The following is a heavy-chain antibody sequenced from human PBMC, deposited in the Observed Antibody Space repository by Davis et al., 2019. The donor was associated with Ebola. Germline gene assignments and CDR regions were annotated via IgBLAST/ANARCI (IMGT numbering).Heavy chain of an antibody. J-gene: IGHJ5*02. CDR1: GFTYSSYS. CDR2: ISSSSSTI. D-gene: IGHD3-9*01. Sequence: SLITHCASPGFTYSSYSMNWVRQAPGKGLEWVSYISSSSSTIYYADSVKDRFTISRDNAKNSLYLQMNSLRAEDTSVYYCARDRLRYLDWLLSNWFDPWGQGTLVTVSS. V-gene: IGHV3-48*04. CDR3: ARDRLRYLDWLLSNWFDP.